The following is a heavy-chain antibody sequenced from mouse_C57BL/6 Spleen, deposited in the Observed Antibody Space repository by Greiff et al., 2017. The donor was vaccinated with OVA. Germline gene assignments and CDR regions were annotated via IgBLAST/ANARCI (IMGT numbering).Heavy chain of an antibody. CDR2: IRLKSDNYAT. J-gene: IGHJ2*01. V-gene: IGHV6-3*01. CDR1: GFTFSNYW. D-gene: IGHD2-3*01. Sequence: EVNVVESGGGLVQPGGSMKLSCVASGFTFSNYWMNWVRQSPEKGLEWVAQIRLKSDNYATHYAESVKGRFTISRDDSKSSVYLQMNNLRAEDTGIYYCTGLDGYWDYFDYWGQGTTLTVSS. CDR3: TGLDGYWDYFDY.